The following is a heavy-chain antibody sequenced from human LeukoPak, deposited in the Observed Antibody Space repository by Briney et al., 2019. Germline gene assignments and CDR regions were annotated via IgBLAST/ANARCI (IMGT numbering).Heavy chain of an antibody. CDR2: ISSSGSTI. V-gene: IGHV3-11*01. CDR1: GFTFSDYY. Sequence: GWSLRLSCAASGFTFSDYYMSWIRQAPGKGLEWVSYISSSGSTIYYADSVKGRFTISRDNAKNSLYLQMNSLRAEDTAVYYCARDRRHLRGYFDLWGRGTLVTVSS. J-gene: IGHJ2*01. CDR3: ARDRRHLRGYFDL.